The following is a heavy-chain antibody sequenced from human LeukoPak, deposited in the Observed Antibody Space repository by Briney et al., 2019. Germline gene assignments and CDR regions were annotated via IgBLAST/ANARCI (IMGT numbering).Heavy chain of an antibody. CDR1: GGSISRYY. V-gene: IGHV4-59*08. J-gene: IGHJ4*02. D-gene: IGHD6-19*01. CDR3: ARHLDSGWCDY. Sequence: SETLSLTCTASGGSISRYYWSWIRQPPGKGLEWIGYIYYSGSTNYNPYLKSRVTISVDTSKNQFSLKLSSVTAADTAVYYCARHLDSGWCDYWGQGTLVTVSS. CDR2: IYYSGST.